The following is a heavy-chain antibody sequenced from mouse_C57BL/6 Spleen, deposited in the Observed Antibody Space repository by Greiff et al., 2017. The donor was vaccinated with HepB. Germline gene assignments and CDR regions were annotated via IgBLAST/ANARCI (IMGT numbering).Heavy chain of an antibody. CDR2: INPNNGGT. J-gene: IGHJ2*01. CDR3: ARENYDLYYFDY. CDR1: GYTFTDYN. V-gene: IGHV1-18*01. D-gene: IGHD2-4*01. Sequence: QLPQSGPELVKPGASVKIPCKASGYTFTDYNMDWVKQSPGKSLEWIGDINPNNGGTIYNQKFKGKATLTVDKSTSTAYMELRRLTSEDTAVYYCARENYDLYYFDYWGQGTTLTVSS.